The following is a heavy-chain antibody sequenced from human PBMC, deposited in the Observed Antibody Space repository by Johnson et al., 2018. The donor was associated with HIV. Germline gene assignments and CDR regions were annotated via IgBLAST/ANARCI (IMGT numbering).Heavy chain of an antibody. CDR1: GFTFSSYA. J-gene: IGHJ3*02. V-gene: IGHV3-30-3*01. CDR2: ISYDGSNK. D-gene: IGHD2-2*01. Sequence: QVHLVESGGGVVQPGRSLRLSCAASGFTFSSYAMHWVRQAPGKGLEWVAVISYDGSNKYYADSVKGRFTISRDNAKNSLYLQMNSLRAEDTAVYYCARNGLIPAAKGVAFDIWGHGTTVTVSS. CDR3: ARNGLIPAAKGVAFDI.